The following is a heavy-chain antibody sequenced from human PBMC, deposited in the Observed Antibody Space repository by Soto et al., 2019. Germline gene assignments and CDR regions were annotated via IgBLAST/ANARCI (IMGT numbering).Heavy chain of an antibody. CDR2: SRDKARGYST. Sequence: EVQLVESGGGLVQPGGSLRLSCAASGFSLSDHYIDWVRQAPGKGLEWVGRSRDKARGYSTEYAASVKGRFTTSRDDSKNSVLLQMNSLKTEDTAVYYCARPQYFGEDGAFNIWGQGTVVTVSS. CDR3: ARPQYFGEDGAFNI. J-gene: IGHJ3*02. CDR1: GFSLSDHY. D-gene: IGHD3-10*01. V-gene: IGHV3-72*01.